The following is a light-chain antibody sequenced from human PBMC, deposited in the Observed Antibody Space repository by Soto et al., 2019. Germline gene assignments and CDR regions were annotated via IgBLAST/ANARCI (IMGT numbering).Light chain of an antibody. CDR1: HSVLFCANNKNY. Sequence: DMGMKWSPHFQTLSLCESSPLSCKSSHSVLFCANNKNYLAWYQQKPGQPPKLLIFWASTRKSGVPDRFSGSGSGTDFTLSIGSLQPEDFATYYCQQTYSTPPGAFGQGTEVDI. V-gene: IGKV4-1*01. J-gene: IGKJ1*01. CDR3: QQTYSTPPGA. CDR2: WAS.